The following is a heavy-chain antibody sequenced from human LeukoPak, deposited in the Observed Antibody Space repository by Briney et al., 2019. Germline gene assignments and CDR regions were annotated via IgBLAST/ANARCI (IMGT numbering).Heavy chain of an antibody. Sequence: PSETLSLTCAVYGGSFSGYYWSWIRQPPVKGLEWIGEINHSGSTNYNPSLKSRVTISVDTSKNQFSLKLSSVTAADTAVYYCASTDDYYYHGMDVWGQGTTVTVSS. V-gene: IGHV4-34*01. CDR1: GGSFSGYY. CDR3: ASTDDYYYHGMDV. CDR2: INHSGST. J-gene: IGHJ6*02.